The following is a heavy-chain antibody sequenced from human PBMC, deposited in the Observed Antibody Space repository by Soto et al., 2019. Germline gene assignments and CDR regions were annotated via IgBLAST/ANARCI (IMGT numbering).Heavy chain of an antibody. CDR2: TYFRSKWYN. V-gene: IGHV6-1*01. CDR1: GDSVSSNTAS. J-gene: IGHJ5*02. D-gene: IGHD5-12*01. Sequence: PSQTLSLTCVISGDSVSSNTASWNWIRQSPSRGLEGLGRTYFRSKWYNDYAVSVKSRIIINPDTSNNQFSLQLNPVTPEDTAVYFCAKGDNLGPKTGYAFDPWGQGIMVTVSS. CDR3: AKGDNLGPKTGYAFDP.